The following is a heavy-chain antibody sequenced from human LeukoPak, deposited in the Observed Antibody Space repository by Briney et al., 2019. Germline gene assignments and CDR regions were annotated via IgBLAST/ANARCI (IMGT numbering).Heavy chain of an antibody. J-gene: IGHJ4*02. CDR3: ATIDSSSPRD. D-gene: IGHD6-13*01. CDR1: GLTFSSYW. CDR2: INQDGGAK. Sequence: GGSLRLCCVASGLTFSSYWMTWVRQQSGKGLEWVANINQDGGAKYYLDSVKGRFTISRDNANNSLYLQMNSLRVDDTAVYYCATIDSSSPRDWGQGTLVTVSS. V-gene: IGHV3-7*03.